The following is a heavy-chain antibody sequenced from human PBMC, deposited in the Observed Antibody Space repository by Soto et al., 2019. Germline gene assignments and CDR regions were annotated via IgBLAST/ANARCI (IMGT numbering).Heavy chain of an antibody. CDR3: TAGTGTTTYDAFDI. CDR1: GFTFSNAW. J-gene: IGHJ3*02. V-gene: IGHV3-15*07. CDR2: IKSKTDGGTT. D-gene: IGHD1-7*01. Sequence: PGGSLRLSCAASGFTFSNAWMSWVRQAPGKGLEWVGRIKSKTDGGTTDYAAPVKGRFTISRDDSKNTLYLQMNSLKTEDTAVYYCTAGTGTTTYDAFDIWGQGTMVTVSS.